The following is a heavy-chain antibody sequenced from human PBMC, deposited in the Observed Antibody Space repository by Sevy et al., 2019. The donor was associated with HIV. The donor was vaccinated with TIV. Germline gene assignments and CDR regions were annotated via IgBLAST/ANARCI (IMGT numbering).Heavy chain of an antibody. CDR2: ISSSGSSI. V-gene: IGHV3-11*04. J-gene: IGHJ5*02. Sequence: LSLTCAVHDGSFSGYYWNWIRQLPGKGLEWVSKISSSGSSIYYADSVKGRFTISRDNAKNSLNLQMNSLRAEDTAVYYCTRNGGAFDNGFDPWGQGTLVTVSS. D-gene: IGHD2-8*01. CDR3: TRNGGAFDNGFDP. CDR1: DGSFSGYY.